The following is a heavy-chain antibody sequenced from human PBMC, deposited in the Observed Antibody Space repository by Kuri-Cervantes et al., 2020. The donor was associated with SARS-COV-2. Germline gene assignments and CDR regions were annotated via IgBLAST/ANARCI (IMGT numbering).Heavy chain of an antibody. J-gene: IGHJ6*03. V-gene: IGHV3-11*06. CDR1: GFTFSDYY. CDR3: ARGITGTTPSWMSYYYYMDV. D-gene: IGHD1-7*01. Sequence: GGSLRLSCAASGFTFSDYYMSWIRQAPGKGLEWVSYISSSSSYIYYADSVKGRFTISRDNAKNSLYLQMNSLRAEDTAVYYCARGITGTTPSWMSYYYYMDVWGKGTTVTVSS. CDR2: ISSSSSYI.